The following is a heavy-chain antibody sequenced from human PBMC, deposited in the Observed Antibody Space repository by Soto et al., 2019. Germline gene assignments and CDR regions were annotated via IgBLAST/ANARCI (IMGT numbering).Heavy chain of an antibody. CDR1: GDSLRGQS. CDR2: LDQSGGT. CDR3: ARTFDYYGMDV. V-gene: IGHV4-34*01. J-gene: IGHJ6*02. Sequence: PSETLSLTXAVVGDSLRGQSWNWIRQSPGKGLEWIGELDQSGGTNYNPSLKSRAIISDDTSKNQFSLTLTSVTAADTAVYYCARTFDYYGMDVWGQGTTVTVSS.